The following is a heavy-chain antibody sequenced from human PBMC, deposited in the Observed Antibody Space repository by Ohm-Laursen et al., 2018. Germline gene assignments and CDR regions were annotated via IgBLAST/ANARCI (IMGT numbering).Heavy chain of an antibody. J-gene: IGHJ4*02. Sequence: ASVKVSCKASGYTFSTYGISWVRQATGQGLEWMGWMNPNSGNTGYAQKFQGRVTMTRNTSISTAYMELSSLRSEDTAVYYCARIPGIAAAGTRGDWGQGTLVTVSS. CDR3: ARIPGIAAAGTRGD. CDR2: MNPNSGNT. CDR1: GYTFSTYG. V-gene: IGHV1-8*02. D-gene: IGHD6-13*01.